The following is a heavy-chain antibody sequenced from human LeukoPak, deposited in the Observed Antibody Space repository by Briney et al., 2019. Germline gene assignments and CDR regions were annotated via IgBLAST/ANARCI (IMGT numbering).Heavy chain of an antibody. D-gene: IGHD5-12*01. V-gene: IGHV3-48*03. CDR2: ISSSGSTI. CDR3: AREDNIVATSDY. Sequence: GGSLRLSCAASGFTFSSYEMNWVRQAPGKGLEWVSYISSSGSTIYYADSVKGRFTISRDNAKNSLYLQMNSLRAEDTAVYYCAREDNIVATSDYWGQGTLVTVSS. CDR1: GFTFSSYE. J-gene: IGHJ4*02.